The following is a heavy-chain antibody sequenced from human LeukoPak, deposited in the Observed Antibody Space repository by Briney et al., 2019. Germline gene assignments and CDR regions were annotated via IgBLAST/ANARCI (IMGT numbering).Heavy chain of an antibody. Sequence: GGSLRLSCAASGFTFTNYAMTWVRQAPGKGLEWVSGISEGVGNTYYADSVKGRFTISRDHSKNTLYLQMNSLRAEDTALYYCAQREKGTTRRFFDYWGQGTLVTVSS. CDR2: ISEGVGNT. D-gene: IGHD4-17*01. CDR3: AQREKGTTRRFFDY. CDR1: GFTFTNYA. J-gene: IGHJ4*02. V-gene: IGHV3-23*01.